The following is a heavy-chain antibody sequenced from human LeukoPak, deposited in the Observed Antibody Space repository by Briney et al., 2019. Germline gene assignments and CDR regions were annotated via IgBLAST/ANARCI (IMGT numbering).Heavy chain of an antibody. D-gene: IGHD4-17*01. V-gene: IGHV3-7*05. CDR3: ARDVATVIHFDS. CDR2: IKQDGREK. CDR1: GFTFSSYW. J-gene: IGHJ4*02. Sequence: GGALRLSCAASGFTFSSYWMSGVRQAPGKGLEWVANIKQDGREKYYVDSVKGRFTISRDNAKNSLYLQMNSLRAEDTAVYYCARDVATVIHFDSWGQGTLVTVSS.